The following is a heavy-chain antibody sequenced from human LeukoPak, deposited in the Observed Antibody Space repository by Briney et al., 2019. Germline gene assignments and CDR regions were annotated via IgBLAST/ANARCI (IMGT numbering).Heavy chain of an antibody. CDR2: VYSGGTT. D-gene: IGHD3-16*01. CDR3: VRLSPSGFDGAFEF. Sequence: PGGSLRLSCAASGFIFSHYTMTWVRQAAGKGPEWVSVVYSGGTTYYADSVKGRFTISRDSSKNTVFLQMDNLRGEDTAVYYCVRLSPSGFDGAFEFWGQGTMVTVSS. V-gene: IGHV3-53*01. CDR1: GFIFSHYT. J-gene: IGHJ3*01.